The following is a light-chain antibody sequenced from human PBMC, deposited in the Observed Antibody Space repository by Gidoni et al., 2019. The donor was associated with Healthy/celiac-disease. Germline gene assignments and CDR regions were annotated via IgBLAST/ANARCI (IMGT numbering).Light chain of an antibody. V-gene: IGKV3-15*01. Sequence: EIVMPQSPATLSVSPGERATLSCRASQSVSSNLAWYQQKPGQAPRLLIYGASTRATGIPARFSGSGSGTEFTLTISSLQSEDFAVYYCQQYNNWPLTFGGGTKVGIK. CDR3: QQYNNWPLT. CDR2: GAS. CDR1: QSVSSN. J-gene: IGKJ4*01.